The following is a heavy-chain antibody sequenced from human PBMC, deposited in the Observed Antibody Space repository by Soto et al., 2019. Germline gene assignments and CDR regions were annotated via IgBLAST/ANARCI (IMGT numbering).Heavy chain of an antibody. V-gene: IGHV4-31*03. Sequence: SETLSLTCTLSVGSISIGGYDWSWIRQHPGKGLEWIGYIYYSGSPYYNPSLKSRVTISVDTSKNQFSLKLSSVTAAETAVYYCARVVKGYYFDSWGQGTLVTVSS. CDR1: VGSISIGGYD. CDR2: IYYSGSP. CDR3: ARVVKGYYFDS. J-gene: IGHJ4*02.